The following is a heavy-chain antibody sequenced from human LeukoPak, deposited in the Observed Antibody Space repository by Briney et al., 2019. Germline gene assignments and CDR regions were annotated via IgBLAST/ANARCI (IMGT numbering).Heavy chain of an antibody. CDR3: ARVPDYGDLFDY. CDR1: GSSFTTFW. Sequence: GESLKISCKGSGSSFTTFWIGWVRQMPGKGLEWMGIIYPSDSDTRYSPSFQGQVTISADKSISTAYLQWNSLKASDTAMYYCARVPDYGDLFDYWGQGILVTVSS. CDR2: IYPSDSDT. D-gene: IGHD4-17*01. J-gene: IGHJ4*02. V-gene: IGHV5-51*01.